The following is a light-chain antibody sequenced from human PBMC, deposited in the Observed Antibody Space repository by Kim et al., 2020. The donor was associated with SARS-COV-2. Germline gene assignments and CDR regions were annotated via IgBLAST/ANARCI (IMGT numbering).Light chain of an antibody. V-gene: IGKV3-15*01. CDR2: GAT. CDR3: QKYNNWPRP. CDR1: KRVGRR. J-gene: IGKJ1*01. Sequence: EIVMTQSPATLSVSPGERATLSCKASKRVGRRLAWYQQRPGQAPRLLIYGATTRATGIPASFSGSGSGTDFTLTIRSLQSADFAVYYCQKYNNWPRPFGQGTKVDIK.